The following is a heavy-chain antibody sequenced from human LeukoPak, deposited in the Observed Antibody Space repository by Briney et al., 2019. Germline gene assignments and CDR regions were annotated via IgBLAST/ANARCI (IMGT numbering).Heavy chain of an antibody. D-gene: IGHD6-25*01. V-gene: IGHV4-4*07. CDR1: GGSISSYY. J-gene: IGHJ3*02. CDR2: IYTSGST. CDR3: ARDLTAATRNAFDI. Sequence: PSETLSLTCTVSGGSISSYYWSWIRQPAGKGLEWIGRIYTSGSTNYNPSLKSRVTMSVDTSKNQFSLKLSSVTAADTAVYYCARDLTAATRNAFDIWGQGTMVTVSS.